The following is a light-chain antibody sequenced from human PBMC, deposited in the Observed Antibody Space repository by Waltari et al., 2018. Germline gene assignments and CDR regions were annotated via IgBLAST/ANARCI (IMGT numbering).Light chain of an antibody. CDR2: VKN. Sequence: SSELTQDPAVSVALGQTVRITCQGDSLRRYYASWYQQKPGQAPVLVIYVKNNRPSGIPDRFSGSSSGNTASLTITGAQAEDEADYYCNSRDSSGNVVFGGGTKLTVL. V-gene: IGLV3-19*01. CDR3: NSRDSSGNVV. CDR1: SLRRYY. J-gene: IGLJ2*01.